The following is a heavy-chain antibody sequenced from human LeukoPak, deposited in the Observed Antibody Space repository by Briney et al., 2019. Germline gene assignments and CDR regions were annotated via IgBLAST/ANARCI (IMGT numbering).Heavy chain of an antibody. J-gene: IGHJ4*02. V-gene: IGHV4-39*07. CDR3: AREERTTGTPSDY. CDR2: IYSSGST. D-gene: IGHD1-1*01. CDR1: GASISSGSNY. Sequence: SETLSLTCSVSGASISSGSNYWGWIRQPPGKTLEWIGSIYSSGSTYYNSSLQSRVIIIIDTPKNLFSLTLSSVTAADTAVYYCAREERTTGTPSDYWGQGTLVTVSS.